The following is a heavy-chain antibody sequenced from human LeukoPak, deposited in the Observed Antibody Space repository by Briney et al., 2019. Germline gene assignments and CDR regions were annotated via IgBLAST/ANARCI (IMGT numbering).Heavy chain of an antibody. V-gene: IGHV4-39*07. Sequence: KPSETLSLTCTVSGGSISSSSYYWGWIRQPPGKGLEWNGSIYYSGSTYYNPSLKSRVTISVDTSKNQFSMKLSSVTAADTAVYYCARTAVAGQFDYWGQGTLVTVSS. CDR3: ARTAVAGQFDY. CDR2: IYYSGST. J-gene: IGHJ4*02. CDR1: GGSISSSSYY. D-gene: IGHD6-19*01.